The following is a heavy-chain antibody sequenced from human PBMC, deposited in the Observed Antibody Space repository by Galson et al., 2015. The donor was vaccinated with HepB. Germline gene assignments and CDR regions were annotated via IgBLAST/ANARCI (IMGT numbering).Heavy chain of an antibody. CDR2: MNPNSGNT. D-gene: IGHD3-3*01. CDR1: GYTFTSYD. J-gene: IGHJ5*02. Sequence: SVKVSCKASGYTFTSYDINWVRQATGQGLEWMGWMNPNSGNTGYAQKLQGRVTMTRNTSISTAYMELSSLRSEDTAVYYCERNRRSGLREMSWFDPWGQGTLVTVSS. CDR3: ERNRRSGLREMSWFDP. V-gene: IGHV1-8*02.